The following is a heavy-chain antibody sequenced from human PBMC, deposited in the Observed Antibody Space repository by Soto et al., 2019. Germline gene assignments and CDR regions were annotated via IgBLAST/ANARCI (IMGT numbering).Heavy chain of an antibody. CDR3: ARRLAPTISALGY. CDR2: ISENGDRQ. Sequence: QEQLEQSGGGVGQAGSSLRLSCTASGLTFSAAAFHWVRQAPGKGLQWVAVISENGDRQYSTESVRGRFVISRDSSKNTVYLQMSSLRPEDTGVYFCARRLAPTISALGYWGQGALVTVSS. CDR1: GLTFSAAA. V-gene: IGHV3-30*09. J-gene: IGHJ4*02. D-gene: IGHD1-26*01.